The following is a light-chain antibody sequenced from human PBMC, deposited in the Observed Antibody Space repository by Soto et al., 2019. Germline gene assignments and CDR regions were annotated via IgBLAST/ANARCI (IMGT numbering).Light chain of an antibody. J-gene: IGLJ2*01. CDR3: TSWTTSTTMI. V-gene: IGLV2-14*03. CDR2: DVN. CDR1: SSDIGAYNF. Sequence: QSALTQPASVSGSRGQSITISCTGTSSDIGAYNFVSWYQQHPGKAPKLMLYDVNIRPSGVSNRFSGSKSGNTASLTISGLQAEDEADYYCTSWTTSTTMIFGGGTKLTVL.